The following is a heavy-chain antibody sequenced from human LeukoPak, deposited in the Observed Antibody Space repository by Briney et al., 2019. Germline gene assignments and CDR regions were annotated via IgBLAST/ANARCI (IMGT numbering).Heavy chain of an antibody. CDR3: ATGYVWGAYYFDY. D-gene: IGHD3-16*01. J-gene: IGHJ4*02. Sequence: SETLSLTCTVSGGSISSGDDYWRWVRRPPGKGLEWIGYIYYSGSTYYNPSRKSRVTISVDTSKNQFSQKLSSVTAADTAVYYCATGYVWGAYYFDYWGQGTLVTVSS. CDR1: GGSISSGDDY. CDR2: IYYSGST. V-gene: IGHV4-30-4*01.